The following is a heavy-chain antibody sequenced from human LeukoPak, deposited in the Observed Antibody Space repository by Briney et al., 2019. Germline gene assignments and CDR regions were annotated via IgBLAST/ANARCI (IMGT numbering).Heavy chain of an antibody. CDR3: ARHGFRVYQTGWFDP. CDR2: IYYSGST. V-gene: IGHV4-39*01. Sequence: SETLSLTCTVSGGSISSSSYYWGWIRQPPGKGLEWIGRIYYSGSTYYNPSLKSRVTISVDTSKNQFSLKQSSVTAADTAVYYCARHGFRVYQTGWFDPWGQGTLVTVSS. CDR1: GGSISSSSYY. J-gene: IGHJ5*02. D-gene: IGHD2-2*01.